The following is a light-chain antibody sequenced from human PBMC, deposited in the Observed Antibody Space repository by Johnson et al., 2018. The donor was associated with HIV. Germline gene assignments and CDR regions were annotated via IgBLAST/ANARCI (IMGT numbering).Light chain of an antibody. V-gene: IGLV1-51*01. CDR2: DTI. CDR1: SSNIGNNY. CDR3: GTWDSSLSAYV. Sequence: SVLTQPPSVSAAPGQKVTISCSGSSSNIGNNYVSWYQQLPGTAPKLLIYDTIKRPSGIPDRFSGSKSGTSATLGITGLQTGDEADYYCGTWDSSLSAYVFGTGTKVTVL. J-gene: IGLJ1*01.